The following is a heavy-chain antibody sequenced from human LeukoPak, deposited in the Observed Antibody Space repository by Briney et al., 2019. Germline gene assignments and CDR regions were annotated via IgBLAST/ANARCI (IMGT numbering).Heavy chain of an antibody. J-gene: IGHJ4*02. Sequence: PSETLSLTCSVSGGSISSSSSYWGWIRQPPGKGLEWIGSIYYSGSSFDNPALKSRVTMSVDTSKNQFSLKLSSVTAADTAVYYCAREVSSGWYYFDYWGQGTLVTVSS. CDR3: AREVSSGWYYFDY. V-gene: IGHV4-39*07. CDR1: GGSISSSSSY. CDR2: IYYSGSS. D-gene: IGHD6-19*01.